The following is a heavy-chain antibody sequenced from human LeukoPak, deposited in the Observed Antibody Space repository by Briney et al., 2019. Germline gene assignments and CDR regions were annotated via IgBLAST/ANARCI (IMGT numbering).Heavy chain of an antibody. J-gene: IGHJ4*02. CDR1: GFSFSSYA. CDR3: AKDRLPETYYGSGGNDY. V-gene: IGHV3-23*01. D-gene: IGHD3-10*01. Sequence: GGSLRLSCAASGFSFSSYAMNWVRQAPGKGLEWVSCIRSSADSTYYADSVKGRFTISRDNSKNALFLQINSLRAEDTAVYYCAKDRLPETYYGSGGNDYWGQGTLVTVSS. CDR2: IRSSADST.